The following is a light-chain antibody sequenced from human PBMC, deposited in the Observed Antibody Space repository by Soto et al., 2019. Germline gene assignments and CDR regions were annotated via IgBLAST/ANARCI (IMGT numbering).Light chain of an antibody. Sequence: EIVLTQSPGTLSLSPGERATLSCRASQSVSSSYLAWYQQKPGQAPRLLIYGASSRATGIPDRFSGSGSGTDFTLTTSRLEPEDFAGYYCQQYGSSPLTFGPETKVDIK. V-gene: IGKV3-20*01. J-gene: IGKJ3*01. CDR2: GAS. CDR1: QSVSSSY. CDR3: QQYGSSPLT.